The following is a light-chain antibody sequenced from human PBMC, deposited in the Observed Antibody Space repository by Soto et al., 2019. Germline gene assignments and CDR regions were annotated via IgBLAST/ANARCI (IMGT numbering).Light chain of an antibody. CDR2: WAS. Sequence: DIVMTQSPDSLAVSLGERATINCKSSQSVLYSSNNKNYLAWYQQKPGQPPKLLIYWASTRESGVPDRFSDSGSGTDFILTISSLQAEDVAVYCCQQYYSTPWTFGQGTKGEIK. CDR3: QQYYSTPWT. J-gene: IGKJ1*01. V-gene: IGKV4-1*01. CDR1: QSVLYSSNNKNY.